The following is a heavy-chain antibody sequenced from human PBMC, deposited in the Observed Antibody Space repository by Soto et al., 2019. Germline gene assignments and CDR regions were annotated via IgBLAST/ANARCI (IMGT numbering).Heavy chain of an antibody. V-gene: IGHV4-34*01. CDR1: GGSFSGYY. CDR3: ARGPYYDFWSGYITPIDY. CDR2: INHSGST. Sequence: QVQLQQWGAGLLKPSETLSLTCAVYGGSFSGYYWSWIRQPPGKGLEWIGEINHSGSTNYNPSLKSRVNISVDTSKIQFSLKLSSVTAADTAVYYCARGPYYDFWSGYITPIDYWGQGTLVTVSS. J-gene: IGHJ4*02. D-gene: IGHD3-3*01.